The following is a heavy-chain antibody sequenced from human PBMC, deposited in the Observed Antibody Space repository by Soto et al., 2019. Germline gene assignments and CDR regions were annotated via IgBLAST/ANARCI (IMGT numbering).Heavy chain of an antibody. J-gene: IGHJ6*02. Sequence: SGPTLVNPTETLTLTCTVSGFSLTTGKMGVSWIRQPPGKALEWLAHIFSDNERSYSTSLQGRLTVSKDTSGSQVVLSMTNVDPVDTATYYCARMNVDSYQFYYAMDVWGQGTTVTVSS. CDR2: IFSDNER. CDR3: ARMNVDSYQFYYAMDV. V-gene: IGHV2-26*01. D-gene: IGHD4-17*01. CDR1: GFSLTTGKMG.